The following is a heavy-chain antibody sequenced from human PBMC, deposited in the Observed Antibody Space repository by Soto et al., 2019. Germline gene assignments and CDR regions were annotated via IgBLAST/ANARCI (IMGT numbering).Heavy chain of an antibody. J-gene: IGHJ6*02. Sequence: EVQLVESGGGLVQPGGSLRLSCADSGFTFSGYWMHWVRQAPGKGLVWVSRINTDGSSTSYADSVKGRFTISRDNAKNTLYLQMNSLRAEDTAVYYCARAHVITFREGGMDVWGQGTTVSVSS. CDR3: ARAHVITFREGGMDV. CDR2: INTDGSST. D-gene: IGHD3-16*01. V-gene: IGHV3-74*01. CDR1: GFTFSGYW.